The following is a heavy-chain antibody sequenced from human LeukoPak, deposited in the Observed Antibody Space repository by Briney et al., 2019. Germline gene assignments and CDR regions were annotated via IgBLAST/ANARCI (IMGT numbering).Heavy chain of an antibody. Sequence: PGGSLRLSCAVSAFTFSSYEMNWVRQAPGKGLEWVAVISYDGSNKYYADSVKGRFTISRDNSKNTLYLQMNSLRAEDTAVYYCARGEGVYDSSGTDYWGQGTLVTVSS. D-gene: IGHD3-22*01. CDR2: ISYDGSNK. CDR3: ARGEGVYDSSGTDY. J-gene: IGHJ4*02. CDR1: AFTFSSYE. V-gene: IGHV3-30*04.